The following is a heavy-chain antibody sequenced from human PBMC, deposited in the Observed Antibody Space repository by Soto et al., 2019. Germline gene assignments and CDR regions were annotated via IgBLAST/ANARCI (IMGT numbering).Heavy chain of an antibody. D-gene: IGHD3-22*01. V-gene: IGHV3-23*01. CDR2: ICGSGGST. J-gene: IGHJ5*02. CDR1: GFTFSSYA. CDR3: AKGRPYYYYDSSGGP. Sequence: PGGSLRLSCAASGFTFSSYAMSWVRQAPGKGKEWVSAICGSGGSTYYADSVKGRFTISRDNSKNTLYLQMNSLRAEDTAVYYCAKGRPYYYYDSSGGPWGQGTLVTVSS.